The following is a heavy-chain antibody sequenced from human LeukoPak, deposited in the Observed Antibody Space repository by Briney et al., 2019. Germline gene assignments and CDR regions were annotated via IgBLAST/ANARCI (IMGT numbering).Heavy chain of an antibody. V-gene: IGHV1-2*06. D-gene: IGHD4-17*01. J-gene: IGHJ4*02. CDR1: GYIFTAYY. Sequence: ASVKVSCKASGYIFTAYYIHWVRQAPGQGLEWVGRIHPSSGGTEYAQNFQGRVTVTRDTSITTAYMELNRLASDDTAVYYCARNYGDLDYWGQGTLVTVSS. CDR3: ARNYGDLDY. CDR2: IHPSSGGT.